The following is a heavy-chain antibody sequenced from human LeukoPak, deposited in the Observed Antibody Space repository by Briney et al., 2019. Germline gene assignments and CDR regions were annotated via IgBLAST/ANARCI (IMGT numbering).Heavy chain of an antibody. J-gene: IGHJ4*02. CDR3: ASQGPEGTSGWY. CDR2: IWYDGSNT. V-gene: IGHV3-33*01. Sequence: PGRSLRLSCAASGFTFSSYGMHWVRQAPGKGLERVAVIWYDGSNTYYADSVKGRFTISRDNSKDTLFLQLNSLRAEDTAVYYCASQGPEGTSGWYWGQGTLVTVSS. D-gene: IGHD6-19*01. CDR1: GFTFSSYG.